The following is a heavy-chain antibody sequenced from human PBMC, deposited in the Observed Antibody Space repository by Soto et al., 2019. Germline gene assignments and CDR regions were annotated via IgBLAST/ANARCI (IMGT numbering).Heavy chain of an antibody. V-gene: IGHV4-30-4*01. D-gene: IGHD6-19*01. J-gene: IGHJ4*02. CDR1: GGSISSGDYY. Sequence: SETLSLTCTVSGGSISSGDYYWSWIRQPPGKGLEWIGYIYYSGSTYYNPSLKSRVTISVDTSKNQFSLKLSSVTAADTAVYYCARRELAVTPFFDYWGQGTLVTVSS. CDR2: IYYSGST. CDR3: ARRELAVTPFFDY.